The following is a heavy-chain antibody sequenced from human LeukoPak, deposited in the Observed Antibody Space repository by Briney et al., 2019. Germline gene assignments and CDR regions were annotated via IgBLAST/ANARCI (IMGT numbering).Heavy chain of an antibody. CDR3: ARVPSTYYYDSSGYFY. D-gene: IGHD3-22*01. V-gene: IGHV1-18*01. CDR1: GYTFTSYG. J-gene: IGHJ4*02. Sequence: GASVKVSCKASGYTFTSYGISWVRQAPGQGLEWMGWISAYNGNTNYAQKLQGRVTMTTDTSTSTAYMELRSLRSDDTAVYYCARVPSTYYYDSSGYFYWGQGTLVTVSS. CDR2: ISAYNGNT.